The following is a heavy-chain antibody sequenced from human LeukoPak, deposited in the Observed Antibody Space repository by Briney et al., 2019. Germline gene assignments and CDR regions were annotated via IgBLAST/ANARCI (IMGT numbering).Heavy chain of an antibody. V-gene: IGHV4-39*01. D-gene: IGHD3-3*01. CDR1: GGSISSSSYY. J-gene: IGHJ4*02. CDR3: AELWRGYY. Sequence: KPSETLSLTCTVSGGSISSSSYYWGWIRQPPGRGLGWIGSIYYSGSTYYNPSLKSRVTISVDTSKNQFSLKLSSVTAADTAVYYCAELWRGYYWGQGTLVTVSS. CDR2: IYYSGST.